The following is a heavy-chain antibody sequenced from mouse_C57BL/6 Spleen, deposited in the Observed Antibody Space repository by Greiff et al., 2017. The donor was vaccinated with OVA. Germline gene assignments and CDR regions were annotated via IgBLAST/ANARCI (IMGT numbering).Heavy chain of an antibody. J-gene: IGHJ1*03. CDR2: ISGGGGNT. V-gene: IGHV5-9*01. CDR1: GFTFSSYT. Sequence: EVHLVESGGGLVKPGGSLKLSCAASGFTFSSYTMSWVRQTPEKRLEWVATISGGGGNTYYPDSVKGRFTISRDNAKNTLYLQMSSLRSEDTALYYCARIYYGSSLYWYFDVWGTGTTVTVSS. CDR3: ARIYYGSSLYWYFDV. D-gene: IGHD1-1*01.